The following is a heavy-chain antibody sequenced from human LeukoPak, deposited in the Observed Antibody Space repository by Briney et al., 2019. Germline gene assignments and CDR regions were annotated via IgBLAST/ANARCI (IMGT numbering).Heavy chain of an antibody. CDR2: ISGSGGST. CDR3: AKSFGGTTVTTGY. CDR1: GFTFSSYA. D-gene: IGHD4-17*01. Sequence: GGSLRLSCAASGFTFSSYAMSWVRQAPGKGLEWVSAISGSGGSTYYADSVKGRFTISRDNSKNALYLQMNSLRAEDTAVYYCAKSFGGTTVTTGYWGQGTLVTVSS. V-gene: IGHV3-23*01. J-gene: IGHJ4*02.